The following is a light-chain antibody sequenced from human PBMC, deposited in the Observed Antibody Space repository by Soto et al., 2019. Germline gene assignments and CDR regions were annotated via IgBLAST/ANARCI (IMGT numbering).Light chain of an antibody. V-gene: IGKV3-15*01. CDR3: QQYNNWTIT. CDR1: QSVSSN. Sequence: EIVMTHSPATLSVYTGERATLSCRASQSVSSNLAWYQKKPGQAPKLLIYGASTRETGIQARFTGSGSGTEFTLTISSLQPEDVAVYYCQQYNNWTITFCPGTRLEI. J-gene: IGKJ5*01. CDR2: GAS.